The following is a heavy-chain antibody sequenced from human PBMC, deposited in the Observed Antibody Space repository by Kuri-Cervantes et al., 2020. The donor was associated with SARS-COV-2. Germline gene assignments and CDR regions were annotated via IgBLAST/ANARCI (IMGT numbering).Heavy chain of an antibody. CDR3: AREMGRFWSNYSPTDFDY. J-gene: IGHJ4*02. V-gene: IGHV3-21*01. D-gene: IGHD3-10*01. CDR2: ISTSSSYI. CDR1: GFTFNSYS. Sequence: GGSLRLSCAASGFTFNSYSMNWVRQAPGKGLEWVSSISTSSSYIYYADSVKGRFTISRNTAKNSLYLQMHSLRAEDTAVYYCAREMGRFWSNYSPTDFDYWAREPWSPSPQ.